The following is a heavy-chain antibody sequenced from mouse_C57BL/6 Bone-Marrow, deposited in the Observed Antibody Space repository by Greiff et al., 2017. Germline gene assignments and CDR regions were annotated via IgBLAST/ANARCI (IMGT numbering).Heavy chain of an antibody. Sequence: EVKLQQSVAELVRPGASVKLSCTASGFNIKNTYMHWVKQRPEQGLEWIGRIDPANGNTKYAPKFQRKATITADPSSNTAYLQLSSLTSEDTAIYYCARFLDGYYEYFDVWGTGTTVTVSS. J-gene: IGHJ1*03. CDR2: IDPANGNT. CDR1: GFNIKNTY. CDR3: ARFLDGYYEYFDV. D-gene: IGHD2-3*01. V-gene: IGHV14-3*01.